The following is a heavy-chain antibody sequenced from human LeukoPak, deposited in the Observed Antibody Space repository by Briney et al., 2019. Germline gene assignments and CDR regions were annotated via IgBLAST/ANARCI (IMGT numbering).Heavy chain of an antibody. J-gene: IGHJ5*02. D-gene: IGHD4-17*01. Sequence: PSETLSLTCTVSGGSISSGSYYWSWIRQPAGKGLEWIGRIYTSGSTNYNPSLKSRVTISVDTSKNQFSLKLSSVTAADTAVYYCARLNDYGDSNWFDPWGQGTLVTVSS. CDR3: ARLNDYGDSNWFDP. V-gene: IGHV4-61*02. CDR1: GGSISSGSYY. CDR2: IYTSGST.